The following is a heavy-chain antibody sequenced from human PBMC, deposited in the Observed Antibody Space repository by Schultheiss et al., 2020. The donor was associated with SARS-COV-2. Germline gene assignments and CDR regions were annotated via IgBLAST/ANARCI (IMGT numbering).Heavy chain of an antibody. CDR3: ARGGYYCSGSSCYPYFDY. CDR2: IYHSGST. V-gene: IGHV4-31*11. D-gene: IGHD2-15*01. CDR1: GGSISSGGYY. Sequence: SETLSLTCAVSGGSISSGGYYWTWIRQHPGKGLEWIGYIYHSGSTYYNPSLKSRVIISVDTSKNQFSLKLSSVTAADTAVYYCARGGYYCSGSSCYPYFDYWGQGTLVTVSS. J-gene: IGHJ4*02.